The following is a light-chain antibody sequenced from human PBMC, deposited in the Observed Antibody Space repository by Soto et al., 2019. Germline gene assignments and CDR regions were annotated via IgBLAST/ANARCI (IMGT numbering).Light chain of an antibody. CDR1: QSVSNY. J-gene: IGKJ5*01. Sequence: EIVLTQSPATLSLSPGERATLSCRASQSVSNYLAWYQQKPGQAPRLLIYETSNRATGIPARFSGSGSETDFALTISSLEHEDSAVYYCQQRSNWPPSTFGRGTRLEIK. V-gene: IGKV3-11*01. CDR3: QQRSNWPPST. CDR2: ETS.